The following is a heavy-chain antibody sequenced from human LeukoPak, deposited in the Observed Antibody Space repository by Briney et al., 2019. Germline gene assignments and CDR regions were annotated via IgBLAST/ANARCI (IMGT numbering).Heavy chain of an antibody. Sequence: GGSLRLSCAASGFAFSSYSMNWVRQAPGKGLEWVSSISSSSSYIYYADSVKGRFTISRDNAKNSLYLQMNSLRAGDSAVYYCARGLHRRCRGGSCYQAFDYWGQGTPVTVSS. J-gene: IGHJ4*02. CDR3: ARGLHRRCRGGSCYQAFDY. V-gene: IGHV3-21*01. CDR1: GFAFSSYS. D-gene: IGHD2-15*01. CDR2: ISSSSSYI.